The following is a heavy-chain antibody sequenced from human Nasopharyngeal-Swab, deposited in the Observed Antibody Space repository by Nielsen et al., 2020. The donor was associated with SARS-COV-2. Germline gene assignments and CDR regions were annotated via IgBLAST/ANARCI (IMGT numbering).Heavy chain of an antibody. CDR2: ISRRSDTI. CDR3: ARAPDSSTYGLRY. V-gene: IGHV3-48*02. Sequence: GGSLRLSCAAYGFTFSAYNINWVRQAPGKGLEWVSYISRRSDTIYYADSVKGRFTISRDNVKNSLYLQMNSLRDEDTAVYYCARAPDSSTYGLRYWGLGTLVTVSS. D-gene: IGHD3-10*01. J-gene: IGHJ4*02. CDR1: GFTFSAYN.